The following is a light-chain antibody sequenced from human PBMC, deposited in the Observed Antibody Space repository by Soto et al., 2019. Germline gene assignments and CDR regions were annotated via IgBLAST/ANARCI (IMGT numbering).Light chain of an antibody. CDR2: GAS. V-gene: IGKV3-15*01. CDR3: QQYHNWPPQYT. Sequence: EIVMTQSPATLSVSPGERATVSCRASQTINSNLAWYQQKPGQAPRLLIHGASTRATGVPARFSGSGSGTEFTLTISSLQSEDSAVYYCQQYHNWPPQYTFGQGTKLQI. CDR1: QTINSN. J-gene: IGKJ2*01.